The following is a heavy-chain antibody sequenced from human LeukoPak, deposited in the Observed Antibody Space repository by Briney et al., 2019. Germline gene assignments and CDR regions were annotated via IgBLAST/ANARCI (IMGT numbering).Heavy chain of an antibody. D-gene: IGHD3-22*01. J-gene: IGHJ4*02. CDR2: ISAYNGNT. CDR1: GGTFSSYA. CDR3: ARENVYYDSSDYYPRFDY. Sequence: ASVKVSCKASGGTFSSYAISWVRQAPGQGLEWMGWISAYNGNTNYAQKLQGRVTMTTDTSTSTAYMELRSLRSDDTAVYYCARENVYYDSSDYYPRFDYWGQGTLVTVSS. V-gene: IGHV1-18*01.